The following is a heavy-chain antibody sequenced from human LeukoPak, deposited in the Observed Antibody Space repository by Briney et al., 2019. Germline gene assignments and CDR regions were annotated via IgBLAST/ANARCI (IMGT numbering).Heavy chain of an antibody. CDR3: ARARGIVGATHDAFDI. D-gene: IGHD1-26*01. J-gene: IGHJ3*02. CDR1: GGTFSSYA. Sequence: ASVKVSCKASGGTFSSYAISWVRQAPGQGLEWMGGIIPIFGTANYAQKFQGRVTITGDESTSTAYMELSSLRSEDTAVYYCARARGIVGATHDAFDIWGQGTMVTVSS. V-gene: IGHV1-69*01. CDR2: IIPIFGTA.